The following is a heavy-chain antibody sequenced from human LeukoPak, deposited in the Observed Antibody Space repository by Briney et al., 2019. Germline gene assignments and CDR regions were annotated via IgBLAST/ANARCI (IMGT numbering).Heavy chain of an antibody. D-gene: IGHD3-9*01. CDR1: GFTFSSYA. Sequence: GGSLRLSCAASGFTFSSYAMSWVRQAPGKGLEWVSAISGSGGSTYYADSVKGRFTISRDNSKNTLYLQMNSLRAEDTAVYYCAKGGHYDLLTGYYHSMDVWGQGTTVTVSS. CDR3: AKGGHYDLLTGYYHSMDV. CDR2: ISGSGGST. J-gene: IGHJ6*02. V-gene: IGHV3-23*01.